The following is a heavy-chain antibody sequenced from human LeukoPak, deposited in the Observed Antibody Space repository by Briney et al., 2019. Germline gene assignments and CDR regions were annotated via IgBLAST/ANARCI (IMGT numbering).Heavy chain of an antibody. J-gene: IGHJ6*03. V-gene: IGHV1-2*02. CDR3: ARGEIAATYYYYYYMDV. Sequence: ASVKVSCKASGYTFTGYYMHWVRQAPGQGLEWMGWINPNSGGTNYAQKFQGRVTMTRDTSISTAYMELSRLRSDDTAVYYCARGEIAATYYYYYYMDVWGKGTTVTVSS. CDR2: INPNSGGT. CDR1: GYTFTGYY. D-gene: IGHD6-13*01.